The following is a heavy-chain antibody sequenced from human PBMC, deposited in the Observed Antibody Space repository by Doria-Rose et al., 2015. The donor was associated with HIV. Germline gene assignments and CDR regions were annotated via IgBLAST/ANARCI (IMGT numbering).Heavy chain of an antibody. D-gene: IGHD2-21*01. CDR1: GYTFTNYA. CDR3: ARGGLEYCGGDCFWYFDY. J-gene: IGHJ4*02. Sequence: VQLVESGAEVKKPGASVKVSCKASGYTFTNYAMHWVRQAPGQRLEWMGWINTGNGNTKYSQKFQGRVTITRDTSANTAYTELSSLRSEDTAVYYCARGGLEYCGGDCFWYFDYWGQGTLVTVSS. V-gene: IGHV1-3*04. CDR2: INTGNGNT.